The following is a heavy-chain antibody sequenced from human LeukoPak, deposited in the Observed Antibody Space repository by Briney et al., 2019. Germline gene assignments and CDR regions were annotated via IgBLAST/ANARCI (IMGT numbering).Heavy chain of an antibody. J-gene: IGHJ5*02. CDR3: ARDPLDYYDSSGHGGFDP. D-gene: IGHD3-22*01. V-gene: IGHV1-69*06. CDR2: IILIFGTA. CDR1: GYTFTSYY. Sequence: ASVTVSCKASGYTFTSYYMHWVRQAPGQGLEWMGGIILIFGTANYAQKFQGRVTITADKSTSTAYMELSSLRSEDTAVYYCARDPLDYYDSSGHGGFDPWGQGTLVTVSS.